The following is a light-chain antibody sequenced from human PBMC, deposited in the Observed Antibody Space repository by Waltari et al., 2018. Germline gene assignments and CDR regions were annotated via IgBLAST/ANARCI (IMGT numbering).Light chain of an antibody. J-gene: IGLJ2*01. V-gene: IGLV2-14*03. CDR1: GSGVGASDF. CDR2: DVT. CDR3: SSQTLDGVVL. Sequence: QSALTQPASVSGSPGQSITISCSGIGSGVGASDFVSWFQLHPGKAPQVIIYDVTNRPAGVSDRLSASKSADTASLTISGLQPEDEGDYYCSSQTLDGVVLFGGGTKLTVL.